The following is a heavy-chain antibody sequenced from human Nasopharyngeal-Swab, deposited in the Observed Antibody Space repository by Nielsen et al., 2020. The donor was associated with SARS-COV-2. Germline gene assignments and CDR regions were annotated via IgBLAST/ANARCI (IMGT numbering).Heavy chain of an antibody. J-gene: IGHJ6*02. CDR1: GGSFSGYY. V-gene: IGHV4-34*01. Sequence: GSLRLSCAVSGGSFSGYYWSWIRQPPGKGLEWIGEINHSGSTNYNPSPKSRVTISVDTSKNQFSLKLSSVTAADTAVYYCARDTPPTNYYGSGSSQPYYYYYGMDVWGQGTTVTVSS. CDR2: INHSGST. D-gene: IGHD3-10*01. CDR3: ARDTPPTNYYGSGSSQPYYYYYGMDV.